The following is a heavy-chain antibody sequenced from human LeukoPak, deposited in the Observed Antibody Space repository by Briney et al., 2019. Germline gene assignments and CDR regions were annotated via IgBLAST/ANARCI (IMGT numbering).Heavy chain of an antibody. CDR1: GFTFSSYE. D-gene: IGHD2-8*01. CDR3: ASQRYCTNGICYRKYYFDY. V-gene: IGHV3-48*03. J-gene: IGHJ4*02. CDR2: ISGSGSSK. Sequence: GGSLRLSCAASGFTFSSYEMNWVRQSPGKGLEWVSYISGSGSSKYYADSVKGRFTISRDNAKNSLYLQMNSLRAEDTAVYFCASQRYCTNGICYRKYYFDYWGQGTLVTVSS.